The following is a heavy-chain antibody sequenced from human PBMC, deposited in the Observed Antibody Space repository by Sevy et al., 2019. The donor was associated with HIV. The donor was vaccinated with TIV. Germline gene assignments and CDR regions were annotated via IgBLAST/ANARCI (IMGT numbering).Heavy chain of an antibody. CDR3: AQETFGRFDS. CDR2: IKPDGSDK. V-gene: IGHV3-7*01. Sequence: GGSLRLSCAASGFSFSAYWMSWVRQAPGKGLEWVANIKPDGSDKHYVDSADGRFTISRDNAKNSLYLQMNSLRVEDTAMYYCAQETFGRFDSWGQGTLVTVSS. CDR1: GFSFSAYW. D-gene: IGHD1-26*01. J-gene: IGHJ4*02.